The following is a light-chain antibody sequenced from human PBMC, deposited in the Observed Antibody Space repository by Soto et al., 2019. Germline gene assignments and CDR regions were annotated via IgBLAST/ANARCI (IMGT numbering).Light chain of an antibody. J-gene: IGKJ2*01. CDR3: QQYNIRPYT. Sequence: EVVLAQSPATLSLSPGERATLSCRASESVNNYLAWYQQKPGQAPRLLIYDASNRATGIPARFSGSGSGTDFTLTISSLEPEDFAVYYCQQYNIRPYTFGQGTNLEIK. V-gene: IGKV3-11*01. CDR2: DAS. CDR1: ESVNNY.